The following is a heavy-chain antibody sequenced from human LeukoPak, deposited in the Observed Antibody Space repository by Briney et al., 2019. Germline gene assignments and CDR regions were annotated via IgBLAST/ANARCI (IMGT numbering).Heavy chain of an antibody. J-gene: IGHJ4*02. D-gene: IGHD6-13*01. CDR1: GFTFSDYY. CDR2: ISSSSSYT. Sequence: PGGSLRLSCAASGFTFSDYYMSWIRQAPGKGLEWVSYISSSSSYTNYADSVKGRFTISRDNAKNSLYLQMNSLRAEDTAVYYCARDRSVIAAAGTIGYWGQGTLVTVSS. CDR3: ARDRSVIAAAGTIGY. V-gene: IGHV3-11*06.